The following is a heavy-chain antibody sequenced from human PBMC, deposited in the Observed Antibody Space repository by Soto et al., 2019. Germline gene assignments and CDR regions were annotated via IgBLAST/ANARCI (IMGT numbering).Heavy chain of an antibody. D-gene: IGHD3-22*01. J-gene: IGHJ4*02. Sequence: PGGSRRLSCAASGFTFSSYAMHWVRQAPGKGLEWVAVISYDGSNKYYADSVKGRFTISRDNSKNTLYLQMNSLRAEDTAVYYCARTYYYDSSGYYSFPSPNYFDYWGQGT. CDR1: GFTFSSYA. CDR2: ISYDGSNK. CDR3: ARTYYYDSSGYYSFPSPNYFDY. V-gene: IGHV3-30-3*01.